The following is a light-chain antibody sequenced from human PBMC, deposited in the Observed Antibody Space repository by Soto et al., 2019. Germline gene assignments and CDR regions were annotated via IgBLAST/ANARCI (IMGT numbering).Light chain of an antibody. Sequence: EIVLTQSPATLSLSPGERATLSCRASQSVRRYLAWYQQKPGQAPRLLIYDASSRATGIPDRFSGSGSGTDFTLTISRLEPEDFAVYYCHQYENWAFGQGTKVAIK. CDR3: HQYENWA. CDR2: DAS. CDR1: QSVRRY. J-gene: IGKJ1*01. V-gene: IGKV3-11*01.